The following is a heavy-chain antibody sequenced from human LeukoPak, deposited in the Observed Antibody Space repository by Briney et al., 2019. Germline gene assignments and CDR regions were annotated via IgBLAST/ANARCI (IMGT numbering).Heavy chain of an antibody. D-gene: IGHD3-9*01. CDR1: GGSISSYY. CDR3: ARGSPFYDILTGSTYAMDV. CDR2: IYYSGST. Sequence: SETLSLTCIVSGGSISSYYWSWIRQPPGKGLEWIGYIYYSGSTKYNPSLKSRVTISVDTSKNQFSLKLSSVTAADTAVYYCARGSPFYDILTGSTYAMDVWGRGTTVTVSS. J-gene: IGHJ6*02. V-gene: IGHV4-59*01.